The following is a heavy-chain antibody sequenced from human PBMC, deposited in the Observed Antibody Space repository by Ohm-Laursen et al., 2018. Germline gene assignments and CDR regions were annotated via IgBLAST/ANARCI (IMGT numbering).Heavy chain of an antibody. Sequence: SLRLSCAASGFTFSSYWMHWVRQAPGKGLVWASCINSDGSITYYADSVKGRFAVSRDNAKNTFYLQMNSLRVEDTAVYYCTRVLADWGQGTLVTVSS. CDR2: INSDGSIT. CDR1: GFTFSSYW. CDR3: TRVLAD. J-gene: IGHJ4*02. V-gene: IGHV3-74*01.